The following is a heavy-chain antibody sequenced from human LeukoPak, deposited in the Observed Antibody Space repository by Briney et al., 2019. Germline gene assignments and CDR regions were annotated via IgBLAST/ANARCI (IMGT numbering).Heavy chain of an antibody. Sequence: SETLSLTCTVSGGSISSGGYYWSWIRQPPGKGLEWIGEINHSGSTNYNPSLKSRVTISVDTSKNQFSLKLSSVTAADTAVYYCARGRTYYYGSGSYKLLNWFDPWGQGTLVTVSS. V-gene: IGHV4-39*07. CDR2: INHSGST. J-gene: IGHJ5*02. D-gene: IGHD3-10*01. CDR3: ARGRTYYYGSGSYKLLNWFDP. CDR1: GGSISSGGYY.